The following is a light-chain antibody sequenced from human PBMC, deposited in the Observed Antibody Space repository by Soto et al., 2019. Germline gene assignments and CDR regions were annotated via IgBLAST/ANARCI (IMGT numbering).Light chain of an antibody. CDR3: QQHGTT. J-gene: IGKJ1*01. Sequence: EVVMTQSPATLSVSPGERATLSCRASQSVSRKLAWYQQTRGQAPRLLMYGASSRATGIPDRFSGSGSGTDFTLTISRLEPEDSAVYYCQQHGTTFGQGTMVDIK. CDR2: GAS. CDR1: QSVSRK. V-gene: IGKV3-20*01.